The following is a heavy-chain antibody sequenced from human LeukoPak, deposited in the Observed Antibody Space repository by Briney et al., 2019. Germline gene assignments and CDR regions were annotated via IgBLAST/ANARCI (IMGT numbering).Heavy chain of an antibody. Sequence: GGSLRLSCAASGFPFSSYGMHWVRPAPGKGLEWVAFMRYDGSNRNYADSVKGRFTISRDNSKNTLYLQINSLRAEDTAVYYCAKGVKVPLLRYFSYYMDVWGKGTTVTISS. CDR3: AKGVKVPLLRYFSYYMDV. V-gene: IGHV3-30*02. CDR2: MRYDGSNR. D-gene: IGHD3-9*01. CDR1: GFPFSSYG. J-gene: IGHJ6*03.